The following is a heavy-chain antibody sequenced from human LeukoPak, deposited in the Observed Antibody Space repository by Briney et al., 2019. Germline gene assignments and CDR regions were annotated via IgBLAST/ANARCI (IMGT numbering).Heavy chain of an antibody. Sequence: GASVKVSCKASGYTFTTYYMHWVRQAPGQGLEWMGIINPSGGSTTYAQKFQGKVTMTRDTSTSTVYMELSSLRSEDTAVYYCARALKYYDISTGYPYYFDYWGQGTLVTVSS. J-gene: IGHJ4*02. CDR2: INPSGGST. V-gene: IGHV1-46*01. CDR1: GYTFTTYY. CDR3: ARALKYYDISTGYPYYFDY. D-gene: IGHD3-9*01.